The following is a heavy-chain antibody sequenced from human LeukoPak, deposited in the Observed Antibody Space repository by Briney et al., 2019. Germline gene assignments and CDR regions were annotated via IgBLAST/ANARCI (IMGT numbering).Heavy chain of an antibody. Sequence: GGSLRLSCAASGFIFSSYWMHWVRQAPGKGLVWVSHINNDGSSTNYADSVKGRFTISRDNAKNSLYLQMNSLTVEDTAVYYCARDDGFSCYSYWGQGTLVTVSS. V-gene: IGHV3-74*01. CDR3: ARDDGFSCYSY. J-gene: IGHJ4*02. D-gene: IGHD3/OR15-3a*01. CDR1: GFIFSSYW. CDR2: INNDGSST.